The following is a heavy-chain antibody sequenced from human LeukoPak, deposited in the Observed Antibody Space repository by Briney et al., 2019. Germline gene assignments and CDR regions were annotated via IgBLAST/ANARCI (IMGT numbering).Heavy chain of an antibody. CDR3: AKTGTHYDILT. CDR1: GFTFSSYA. D-gene: IGHD3-9*01. CDR2: ISGSGGST. J-gene: IGHJ5*02. V-gene: IGHV3-23*01. Sequence: GGSLRLSCAASGFTFSSYAMSWVRQAPGKGLEWVSGISGSGGSTYYADSVKGRFTISRDNSKNTLYLQMNSLRAEDTAVYYCAKTGTHYDILTWGQGTLVTVSS.